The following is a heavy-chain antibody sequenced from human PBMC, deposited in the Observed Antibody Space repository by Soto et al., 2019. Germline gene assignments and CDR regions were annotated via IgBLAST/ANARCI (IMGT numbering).Heavy chain of an antibody. V-gene: IGHV1-69*01. J-gene: IGHJ4*02. Sequence: QVQLVQSGAVLKKPGSSVKVSCKASGGAFSSYAINWVRQAPGQGIEWMGGIIPIFGTANYAQKFQGRVTITADESTNTAYLELSSLRSEDTAIYYCSTFRGVAVAAADVFDSWGQGALITVSS. D-gene: IGHD3-10*01. CDR1: GGAFSSYA. CDR3: STFRGVAVAAADVFDS. CDR2: IIPIFGTA.